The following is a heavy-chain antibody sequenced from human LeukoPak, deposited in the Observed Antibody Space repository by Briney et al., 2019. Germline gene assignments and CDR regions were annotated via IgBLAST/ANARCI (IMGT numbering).Heavy chain of an antibody. V-gene: IGHV4-34*01. CDR2: INHSGST. Sequence: PSETLSLTCAVYGGSFSGYYWSWIRQPPGKGLEWIGEINHSGSTNYNPSLKSRVTISVDTSKNQFSPKLSSVTAADTAVYYCARGARSGLRYFDWLFDPFDYWGQGTLVTVSS. CDR1: GGSFSGYY. J-gene: IGHJ4*02. D-gene: IGHD3-9*01. CDR3: ARGARSGLRYFDWLFDPFDY.